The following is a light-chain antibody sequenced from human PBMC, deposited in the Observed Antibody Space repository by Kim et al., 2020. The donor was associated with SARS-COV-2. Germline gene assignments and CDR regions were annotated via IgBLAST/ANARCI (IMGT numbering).Light chain of an antibody. J-gene: IGKJ1*01. V-gene: IGKV1-12*01. CDR3: QQGTTFPWT. CDR1: QSIGPG. CDR2: GAS. Sequence: GDTVSMTGRASQSIGPGLAWDQQKPGKAPKLLIAGASDLETGVPSRCSGSGSGTDFTLTSSSLQPEDFATYYCQQGTTFPWTFGPGTKVDIK.